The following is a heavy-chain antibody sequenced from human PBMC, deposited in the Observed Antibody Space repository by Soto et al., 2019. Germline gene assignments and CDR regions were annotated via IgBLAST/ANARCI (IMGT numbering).Heavy chain of an antibody. Sequence: EVQLLESGGGLVQPGGSLRLSCAASGFTFSTYAMTWVRQAPGKGLEWVSTITGSGGNTYYADSVRGRFTISRDNSKNTRYPQMNSLRTEDTAVYYCATDGDDSSPPDAFDFWGQGTMVTVSS. J-gene: IGHJ3*01. D-gene: IGHD3-22*01. CDR1: GFTFSTYA. CDR3: ATDGDDSSPPDAFDF. CDR2: ITGSGGNT. V-gene: IGHV3-23*01.